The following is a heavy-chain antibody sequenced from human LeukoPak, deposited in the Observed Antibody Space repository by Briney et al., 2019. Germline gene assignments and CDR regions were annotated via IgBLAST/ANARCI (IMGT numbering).Heavy chain of an antibody. CDR2: IFYSGST. V-gene: IGHV4-39*01. CDR3: ARPGSTSGWYYFDF. CDR1: GGSISSSGYY. Sequence: SETLSLTCTVSGGSISSSGYYWGWIRQPPGKGLEYIGSIFYSGSTYYNPSLKSRVTISVDTSRNQFSLQLSSVTAADTAVYYCARPGSTSGWYYFDFWGQGTLVTVSP. J-gene: IGHJ4*02. D-gene: IGHD6-19*01.